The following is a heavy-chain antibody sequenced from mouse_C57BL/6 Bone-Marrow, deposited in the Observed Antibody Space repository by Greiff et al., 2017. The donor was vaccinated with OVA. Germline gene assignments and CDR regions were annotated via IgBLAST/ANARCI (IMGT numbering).Heavy chain of an antibody. J-gene: IGHJ2*01. CDR2: IWTGGGT. V-gene: IGHV2-9-1*01. CDR3: ARAPIYDGYYLDY. D-gene: IGHD2-3*01. CDR1: GFSLTSYA. Sequence: VKVVESGPGLVAPSQSLSITCTVSGFSLTSYAISWVRQPPGKGLEWLGVIWTGGGTNYNSALKSRLSISKDNSKSQVFLKMNSLQTDDTARYYCARAPIYDGYYLDYWGQGTTLTVSS.